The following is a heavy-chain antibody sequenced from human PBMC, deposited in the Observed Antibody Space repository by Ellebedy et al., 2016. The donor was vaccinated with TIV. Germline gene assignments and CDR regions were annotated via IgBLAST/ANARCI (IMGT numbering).Heavy chain of an antibody. V-gene: IGHV4-39*07. CDR3: ARIEGGSYGLRWFDY. J-gene: IGHJ4*02. CDR1: GGSVNILAHY. Sequence: GSLRLSXTVSGGSVNILAHYWGWVRQPPGKGLAWLGSVAYSGHTYYNPSLSSRATTSIDTSKNQFYLNLTSMTAADTATYYCARIEGGSYGLRWFDYWGLGTLVTVSS. D-gene: IGHD1-26*01. CDR2: VAYSGHT.